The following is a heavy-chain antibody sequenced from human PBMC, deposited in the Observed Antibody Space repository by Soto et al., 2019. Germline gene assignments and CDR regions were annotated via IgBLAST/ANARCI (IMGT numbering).Heavy chain of an antibody. D-gene: IGHD2-2*01. CDR2: INAGNGNT. V-gene: IGHV1-3*01. Sequence: ASVKVSGKASGYTFTSYAMHWVRQAPGQRLEWMGWINAGNGNTKYSQKFQGRVTITRDTSASTAYMELSSLRSEDTAVYYCAKRPREDIVVVPAATDFDYWGQGTLVTVSS. CDR1: GYTFTSYA. J-gene: IGHJ4*02. CDR3: AKRPREDIVVVPAATDFDY.